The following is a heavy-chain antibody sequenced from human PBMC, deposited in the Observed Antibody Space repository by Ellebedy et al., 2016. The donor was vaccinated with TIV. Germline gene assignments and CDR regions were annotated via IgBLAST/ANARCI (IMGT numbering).Heavy chain of an antibody. V-gene: IGHV3-7*01. J-gene: IGHJ5*02. CDR3: ARRGSYGDYAVQVNSWFDT. D-gene: IGHD4-17*01. CDR1: GFSFRSYW. CDR2: IYQDGSFQ. Sequence: PGGSLRLSCEASGFSFRSYWMSWVRQAPGKGLEWVANIYQDGSFQYYLDSVKGRFTIFIDNANKSLFLQMNSLRVEDTAVYYCARRGSYGDYAVQVNSWFDTWGQGTLVSVSS.